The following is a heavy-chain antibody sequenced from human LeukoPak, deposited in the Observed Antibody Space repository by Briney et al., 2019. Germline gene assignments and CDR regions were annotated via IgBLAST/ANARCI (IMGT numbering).Heavy chain of an antibody. V-gene: IGHV3-23*01. CDR1: GFTFSSYA. CDR3: AREGITVAGDAFDI. D-gene: IGHD6-19*01. J-gene: IGHJ3*02. Sequence: PGGSLRLSCAASGFTFSSYAMSWVRQAPGKGLEWVSVISGGGGSTYYADYVKGRFTISRDNSKNTLSLQMNSLRAADTAVYYCAREGITVAGDAFDIWGQGTMVTVSS. CDR2: ISGGGGST.